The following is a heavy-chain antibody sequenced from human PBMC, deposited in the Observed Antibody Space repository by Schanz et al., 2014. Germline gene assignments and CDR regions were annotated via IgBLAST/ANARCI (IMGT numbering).Heavy chain of an antibody. J-gene: IGHJ4*02. Sequence: EVQLLESGGGLVQPGGSLRLSCLASGFAFSSYGMNWLRQAPGKGLEWVSVIGVDGTTTYYADSVKGRFTISRDNSKNTLYLQMNILRPEDTAVYYCAKVRYSSGWRGDYFDEWGQGTLVTGAS. D-gene: IGHD6-25*01. V-gene: IGHV3-23*01. CDR3: AKVRYSSGWRGDYFDE. CDR2: IGVDGTTT. CDR1: GFAFSSYG.